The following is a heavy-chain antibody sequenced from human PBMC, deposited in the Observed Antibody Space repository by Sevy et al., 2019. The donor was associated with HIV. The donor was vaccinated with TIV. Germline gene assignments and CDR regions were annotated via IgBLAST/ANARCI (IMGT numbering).Heavy chain of an antibody. V-gene: IGHV3-23*01. Sequence: GSLRLSCAASGFTFSSYAMSWVRQAPGKGLEWVSAISGSGGSTYYADSVKGRFTISRDNSKNTLYLQMNSLRAEDTAVYYCAKDRYFVVVPAATEAFDYWGQGTLVTVSS. CDR3: AKDRYFVVVPAATEAFDY. D-gene: IGHD2-2*01. CDR2: ISGSGGST. CDR1: GFTFSSYA. J-gene: IGHJ4*02.